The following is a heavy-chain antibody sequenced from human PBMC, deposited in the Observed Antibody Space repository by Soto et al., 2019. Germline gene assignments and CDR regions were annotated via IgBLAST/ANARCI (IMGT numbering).Heavy chain of an antibody. CDR3: AKAWARYRISSSSFDY. CDR1: RFTFRSYA. V-gene: IGHV3-23*01. D-gene: IGHD6-6*01. J-gene: IGHJ4*02. Sequence: GGSLRLSCAASRFTFRSYAMSWVRQAPGKGLEWVSLITSIGNNTYYADSVRGRFTISRDNSKNTLYLQMNSLRAEDTAVYYCAKAWARYRISSSSFDYWGQGALVTVSS. CDR2: ITSIGNNT.